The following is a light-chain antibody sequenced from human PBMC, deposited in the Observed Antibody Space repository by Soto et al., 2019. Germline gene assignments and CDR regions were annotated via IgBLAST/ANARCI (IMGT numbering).Light chain of an antibody. CDR3: SSYAGSNNYV. V-gene: IGLV2-14*01. Sequence: QSALTQPASVSGSPGQSITISCTGTSSDVGGYDYVSWYQHHPGKAPKLMIYEVSNRPSGVSNRFSGSKSGNTASLTISGLQAEDEADYYCSSYAGSNNYVFGTGTKLTVL. CDR1: SSDVGGYDY. J-gene: IGLJ1*01. CDR2: EVS.